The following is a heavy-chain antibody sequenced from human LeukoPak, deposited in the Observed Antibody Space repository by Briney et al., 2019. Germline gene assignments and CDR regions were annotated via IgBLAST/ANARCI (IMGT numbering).Heavy chain of an antibody. CDR3: ARLSCSDAVCPTLPYNHFDP. J-gene: IGHJ5*02. CDR2: INHSGST. V-gene: IGHV4-34*01. D-gene: IGHD2-15*01. CDR1: GGSFSGYY. Sequence: PSETLSLTCAVYGGSFSGYYWSWIRQPPGKGLEWIGEINHSGSTNYNPSLKSRVTISVDTSKNQFSLKLSSVTAADTAVYYCARLSCSDAVCPTLPYNHFDPWGQGTLVIVST.